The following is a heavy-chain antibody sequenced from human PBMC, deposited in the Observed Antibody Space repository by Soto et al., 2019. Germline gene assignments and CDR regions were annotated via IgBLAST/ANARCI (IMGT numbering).Heavy chain of an antibody. CDR3: AKDPQDYDILTGPTIFDI. CDR2: ISGSGGST. CDR1: GFTFSSYA. Sequence: PGGSLRLSCAASGFTFSSYAMSWVRQAPGKGLEWVSAISGSGGSTYYAESVKGRFTISRDNSKNTLYLQMNSLRAEDTAVYYCAKDPQDYDILTGPTIFDIWGQGTMVTVSS. D-gene: IGHD3-9*01. J-gene: IGHJ3*02. V-gene: IGHV3-23*01.